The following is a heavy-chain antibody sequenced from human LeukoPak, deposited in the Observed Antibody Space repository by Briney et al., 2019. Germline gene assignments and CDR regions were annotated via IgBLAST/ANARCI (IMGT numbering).Heavy chain of an antibody. CDR1: GFTFDDYG. J-gene: IGHJ4*02. CDR3: ARDSSTWYY. CDR2: ITSTSSPI. Sequence: GGSLRLSCAASGFTFDDYGMSWVRQAPGKGLEWLSYITSTSSPIYYADSVKGRFTISRDNAKNSLYLQMNSLRAEDTAVYYCARDSSTWYYWGQGTLVTVSA. D-gene: IGHD6-13*01. V-gene: IGHV3-48*01.